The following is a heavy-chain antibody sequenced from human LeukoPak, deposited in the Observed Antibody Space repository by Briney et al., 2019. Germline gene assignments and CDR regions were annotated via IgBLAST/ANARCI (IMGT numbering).Heavy chain of an antibody. CDR1: GFTFSSYW. V-gene: IGHV3-48*04. Sequence: GGSLRLSCAASGFTFSSYWMNWVRQAPGKGLEWVSYISGGGSIIFYVDSVKGRFTISRDNAKNSLYLQMNSLRAEDTAIYYCATPRAVAGDYWGQGTLVTVSS. J-gene: IGHJ4*02. CDR3: ATPRAVAGDY. CDR2: ISGGGSII. D-gene: IGHD6-19*01.